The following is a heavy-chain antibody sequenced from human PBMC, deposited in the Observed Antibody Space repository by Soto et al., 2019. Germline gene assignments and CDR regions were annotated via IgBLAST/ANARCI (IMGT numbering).Heavy chain of an antibody. V-gene: IGHV1-69*13. CDR1: GGTFSSYA. J-gene: IGHJ6*02. CDR2: IIPIFGTA. Sequence: SVKVSCKASGGTFSSYAISWVRQAPGQGLEWMGGIIPIFGTANYAQKFQGRVTITADESTSTAYMELSSLRSEDTAVYYCARDLADYYGSGSYYKPPTMDVWGQGTTVTVSS. CDR3: ARDLADYYGSGSYYKPPTMDV. D-gene: IGHD3-10*01.